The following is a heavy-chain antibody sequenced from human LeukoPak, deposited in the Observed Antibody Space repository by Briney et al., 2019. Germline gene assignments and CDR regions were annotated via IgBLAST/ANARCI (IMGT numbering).Heavy chain of an antibody. Sequence: ASVKVSCKASGYTFTSYDINWVRQATGQGLEWMGWMNPNSGNTGYAQKFQGRVTITRNTSISTAYMELSSLRSEDTAVYYCARVDTAMSDAFDIWGQGTMATVSS. V-gene: IGHV1-8*01. CDR1: GYTFTSYD. CDR3: ARVDTAMSDAFDI. J-gene: IGHJ3*02. D-gene: IGHD5-18*01. CDR2: MNPNSGNT.